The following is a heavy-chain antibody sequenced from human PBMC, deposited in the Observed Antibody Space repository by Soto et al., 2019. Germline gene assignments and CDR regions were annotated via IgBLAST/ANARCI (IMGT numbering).Heavy chain of an antibody. CDR3: ARQHVDTAMVIRNAFDI. CDR1: GGSISSSSYY. CDR2: IYYSGST. V-gene: IGHV4-39*01. D-gene: IGHD5-18*01. J-gene: IGHJ3*02. Sequence: SETLSLTCTVSGGSISSSSYYWGWIRQPPGKGLEWIGSIYYSGSTYYNPSLKSRVTISVDTSKNQFSLKLSSVTAADTAVCYCARQHVDTAMVIRNAFDIWGQGTMVTVSS.